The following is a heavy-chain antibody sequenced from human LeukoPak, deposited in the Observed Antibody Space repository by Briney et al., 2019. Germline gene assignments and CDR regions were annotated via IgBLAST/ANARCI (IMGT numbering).Heavy chain of an antibody. D-gene: IGHD5-18*01. J-gene: IGHJ4*02. Sequence: SETLSLTCTVSGGSISSYYWSWIRQPPGKGLEWIGYIHYSGGITYYNPSLKSRVTISVDTSKNQFSLSLSSVTAADTAVYYCARCELEDRSWLQLWSFDYWGQGTLVTVSS. CDR2: IHYSGGIT. CDR3: ARCELEDRSWLQLWSFDY. CDR1: GGSISSYY. V-gene: IGHV4-59*08.